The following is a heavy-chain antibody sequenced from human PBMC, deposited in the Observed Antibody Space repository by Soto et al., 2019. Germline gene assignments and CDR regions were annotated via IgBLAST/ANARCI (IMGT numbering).Heavy chain of an antibody. CDR2: IYPGDSDT. J-gene: IGHJ3*02. CDR3: ARIIAVAGAGAFDI. Sequence: PGESPKISCKGSGYTFTTYWIAWVRQMPGKGLEWMGIIYPGDSDTRYGPSFQGQVTISADKSNSTAYLQWSSLQASDTAMYYCARIIAVAGAGAFDIWGQGTMVTVSS. V-gene: IGHV5-51*01. CDR1: GYTFTTYW. D-gene: IGHD6-19*01.